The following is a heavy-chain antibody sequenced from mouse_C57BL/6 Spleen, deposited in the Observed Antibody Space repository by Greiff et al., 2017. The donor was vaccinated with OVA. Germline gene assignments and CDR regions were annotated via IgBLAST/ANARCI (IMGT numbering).Heavy chain of an antibody. CDR3: ARTSITTVVFDY. CDR2: IDPSDSYT. D-gene: IGHD1-1*01. Sequence: QVQLQQPGAELVRPGTSVKLSCKASGYTFTSYWMHWVKQRPGQGLEWIGVIDPSDSYTNYNQQFKGKATLTVDTSSSTASMQLSSLTSEDSAVDYCARTSITTVVFDYWGQGTTLTVSS. CDR1: GYTFTSYW. V-gene: IGHV1-59*01. J-gene: IGHJ2*01.